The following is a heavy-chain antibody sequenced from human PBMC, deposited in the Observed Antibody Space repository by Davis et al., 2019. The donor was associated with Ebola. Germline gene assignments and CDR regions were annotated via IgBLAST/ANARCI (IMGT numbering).Heavy chain of an antibody. CDR1: GFTFSSYS. J-gene: IGHJ4*01. V-gene: IGHV3-21*01. D-gene: IGHD2-15*01. Sequence: GGSLRLSCAASGFTFSSYSMNWVRQAPGKGLEWVSSISSSSSYIYYADSVKDRFTISRDNSRNTVYLQMNSLRPEDTAVYYCAKDRHPLANNKIYYFDYWGPGTLVTVSS. CDR2: ISSSSSYI. CDR3: AKDRHPLANNKIYYFDY.